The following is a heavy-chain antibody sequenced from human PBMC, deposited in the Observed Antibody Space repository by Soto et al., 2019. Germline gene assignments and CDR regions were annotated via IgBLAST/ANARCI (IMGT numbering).Heavy chain of an antibody. Sequence: QVQLLQSGAEVKKPGSSVKVSCKASGGTFSSYAISWVRQAPGQGLEWMGGIIPIFGTANYAQKFQGRVTITADKSTSTAYMELSSLRSEDTAVYYCARDLGRYYDILTGYLYGMDVWGQGTTVTVSS. D-gene: IGHD3-9*01. CDR2: IIPIFGTA. CDR3: ARDLGRYYDILTGYLYGMDV. V-gene: IGHV1-69*06. CDR1: GGTFSSYA. J-gene: IGHJ6*02.